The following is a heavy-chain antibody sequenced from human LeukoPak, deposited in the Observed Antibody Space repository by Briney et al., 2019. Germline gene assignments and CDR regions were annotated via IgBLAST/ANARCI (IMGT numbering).Heavy chain of an antibody. V-gene: IGHV3-23*01. CDR3: AKGLRTSYYDTSGYYLCDY. CDR1: GFTFSSYA. J-gene: IGHJ4*02. Sequence: PGGSLRLSCAASGFTFSSYAMSWVRQAPGKGLEWVSAISGSGDNTYYADSVKGRFTISRGNSKNTLFLQMNSLRAEDTAVYYCAKGLRTSYYDTSGYYLCDYWGQGTLVTVSS. CDR2: ISGSGDNT. D-gene: IGHD3-22*01.